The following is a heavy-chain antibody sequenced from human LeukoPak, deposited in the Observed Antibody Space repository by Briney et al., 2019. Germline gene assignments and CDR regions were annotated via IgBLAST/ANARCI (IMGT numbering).Heavy chain of an antibody. J-gene: IGHJ3*02. D-gene: IGHD3-10*01. CDR1: GYTLTELS. Sequence: ASVKVSCKVSGYTLTELSMHWVRQAPGKGLEWMGGFDPEDGETIYAQKFQGRVTMTEDTSTDTAYMELSSLRSEDTAVYYCATGFGPFTMVRGVIPRDAFDIWGQGTMVTVSS. V-gene: IGHV1-24*01. CDR2: FDPEDGET. CDR3: ATGFGPFTMVRGVIPRDAFDI.